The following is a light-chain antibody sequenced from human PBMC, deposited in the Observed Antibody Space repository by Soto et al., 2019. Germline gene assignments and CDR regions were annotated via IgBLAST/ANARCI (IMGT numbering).Light chain of an antibody. J-gene: IGKJ4*01. Sequence: EIVFTQSPSALSLSPGERVTLSCRASQSVSSYLAWYQQKAGQAPRLLIHDASYRATGIPARFSGSGSGTDFTLTISSLEPEDFAVYYCRQRSNWPLTFGGGTKVDIK. CDR2: DAS. CDR3: RQRSNWPLT. CDR1: QSVSSY. V-gene: IGKV3-11*01.